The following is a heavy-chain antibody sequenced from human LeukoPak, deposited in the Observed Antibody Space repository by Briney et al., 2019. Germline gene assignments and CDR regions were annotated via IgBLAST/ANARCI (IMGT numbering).Heavy chain of an antibody. CDR3: ARDLMTTVTIRYFDY. D-gene: IGHD4-17*01. CDR1: GGSISSYY. CDR2: IYTSGST. Sequence: SETLSLTCTVSGGSISSYYWSGIRQPAGKGLEWIGRIYTSGSTNYNPSLKSRVTMSVDTSKNQFSLKLSSVTAADTAVYYCARDLMTTVTIRYFDYWGQGTLVTVSS. J-gene: IGHJ4*02. V-gene: IGHV4-4*07.